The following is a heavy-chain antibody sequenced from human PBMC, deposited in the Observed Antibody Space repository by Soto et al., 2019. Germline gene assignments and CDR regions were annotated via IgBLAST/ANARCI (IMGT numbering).Heavy chain of an antibody. CDR2: IYWNDDK. Sequence: SGPTLVNPTQTLTLTCTFSGFSLSTSGVGVGWIRQPPGKALEWLALIYWNDDKRYSPSLKSRLTITKDTSKNQVVLTMTNMDPVDTATYYCAHANYDFWSGYYTAFDYWGQGTLVTVSS. CDR3: AHANYDFWSGYYTAFDY. CDR1: GFSLSTSGVG. V-gene: IGHV2-5*01. D-gene: IGHD3-3*01. J-gene: IGHJ4*02.